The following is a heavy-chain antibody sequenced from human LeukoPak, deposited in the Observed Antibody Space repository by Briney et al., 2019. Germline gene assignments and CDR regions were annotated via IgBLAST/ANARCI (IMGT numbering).Heavy chain of an antibody. CDR2: ISAYNGNT. J-gene: IGHJ5*02. CDR3: ASVPSDNWFDP. CDR1: GGTFSSYA. V-gene: IGHV1-18*01. Sequence: ASVKVSCKASGGTFSSYAISWVRQAPGQGLEWMGWISAYNGNTNYAQKLQGRVTMTTDTSTSTAYMELRSLRSDDTAVYYCASVPSDNWFDPWGQGTLVTVSS.